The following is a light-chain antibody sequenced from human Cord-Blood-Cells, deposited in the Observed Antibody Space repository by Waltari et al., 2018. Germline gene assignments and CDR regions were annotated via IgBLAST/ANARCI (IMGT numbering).Light chain of an antibody. CDR3: SSYTSSSTWV. CDR2: EVS. Sequence: QSALTQPPSVSGSPGQSVTISRTGTSSDVGSYNRVYWYQQPPGTAPKLMIYEVSNRPSGVPDRFSGSKSGNTASLTISGLQAEDEADYYCSSYTSSSTWVFGGGTKLTVL. CDR1: SSDVGSYNR. V-gene: IGLV2-18*02. J-gene: IGLJ3*02.